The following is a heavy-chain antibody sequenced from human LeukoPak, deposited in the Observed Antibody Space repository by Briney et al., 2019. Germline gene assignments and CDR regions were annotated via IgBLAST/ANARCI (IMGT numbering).Heavy chain of an antibody. CDR3: ARSYTIFGVVIMGY. CDR1: GYTFTGYY. Sequence: GASVKVSCKASGYTFTGYYMHWVRQAPGQGLEWMGWINPNSGGTNYAQKFQGRVTMTRDTSISTAYMELSRLRSDDTAVYYCARSYTIFGVVIMGYRGQGTLVTVSS. J-gene: IGHJ4*02. CDR2: INPNSGGT. V-gene: IGHV1-2*02. D-gene: IGHD3-3*01.